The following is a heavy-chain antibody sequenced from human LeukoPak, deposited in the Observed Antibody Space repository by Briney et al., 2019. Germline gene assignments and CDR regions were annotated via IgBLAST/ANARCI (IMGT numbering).Heavy chain of an antibody. Sequence: PSETLSLTCAVYGGSFSGYYWSWIRQPPGKGLEWIGEINHSGSTNYNPSLKSRVTISVDTSKNQFSLKLSSVTAADTAVYYCAGSSWGIAAAGTEGWFDPWGQGTLVTVSS. V-gene: IGHV4-34*01. J-gene: IGHJ5*02. CDR3: AGSSWGIAAAGTEGWFDP. CDR2: INHSGST. D-gene: IGHD6-13*01. CDR1: GGSFSGYY.